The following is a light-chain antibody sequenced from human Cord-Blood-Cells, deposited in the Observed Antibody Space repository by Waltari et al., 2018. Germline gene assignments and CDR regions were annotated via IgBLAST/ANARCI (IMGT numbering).Light chain of an antibody. CDR1: QSVSSN. J-gene: IGKJ1*01. CDR3: QQYNNWPPWT. Sequence: EIVMTQSPATLSVSPGERATLSCRASQSVSSNLAWYQQKPGQAPRLLNYGASTRATGIPARFSGSGSGTEFTLTISSLQSEDFAVYYCQQYNNWPPWTCGQGTKVEIK. V-gene: IGKV3-15*01. CDR2: GAS.